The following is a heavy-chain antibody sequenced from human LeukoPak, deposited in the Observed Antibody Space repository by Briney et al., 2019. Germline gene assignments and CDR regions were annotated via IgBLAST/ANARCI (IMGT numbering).Heavy chain of an antibody. D-gene: IGHD2-15*01. CDR2: ISGSGGST. Sequence: PGGSLRLSCAASGFTVSSNYMSWARQAPGKGLEWVSAISGSGGSTYYADSVKGRFTISRDNSKNTLHLQMNSLRVEDTAVYYCAKDGSGENYWGQGTLVTVSS. V-gene: IGHV3-23*01. CDR1: GFTVSSNY. CDR3: AKDGSGENY. J-gene: IGHJ4*02.